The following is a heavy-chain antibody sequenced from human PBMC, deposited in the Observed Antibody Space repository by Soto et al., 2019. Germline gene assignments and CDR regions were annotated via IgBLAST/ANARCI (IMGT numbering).Heavy chain of an antibody. CDR1: GGSFSGYY. CDR3: ARGLLRYFDERFDP. Sequence: SETLSLTCAVYGGSFSGYYWSWIRQPPGKGLEWIGEINHSGSTNYNPSLKSRVIISVDTSKNQFSLKLSSVTAADTAVYYCARGLLRYFDERFDPWGQGTLVTVSS. D-gene: IGHD3-9*01. J-gene: IGHJ5*02. V-gene: IGHV4-34*01. CDR2: INHSGST.